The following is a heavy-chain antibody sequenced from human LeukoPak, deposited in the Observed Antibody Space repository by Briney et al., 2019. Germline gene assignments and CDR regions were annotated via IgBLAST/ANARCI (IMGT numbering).Heavy chain of an antibody. D-gene: IGHD6-19*01. CDR1: GFTFDDYA. V-gene: IGHV3-9*01. J-gene: IGHJ4*02. CDR2: ISWNSGSI. CDR3: ATAPGYSSGWYNY. Sequence: GGSLRLPCAASGFTFDDYAMHWVRQAPGKGLEWVSGISWNSGSIGYADSVKGRFTISRDNAKNSLYLQMNSLRAEDTALYYCATAPGYSSGWYNYWGQGTLVTVSS.